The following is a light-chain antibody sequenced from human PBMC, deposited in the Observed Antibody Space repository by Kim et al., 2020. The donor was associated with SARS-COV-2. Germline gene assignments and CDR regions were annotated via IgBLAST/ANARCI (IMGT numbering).Light chain of an antibody. CDR3: QQYNSYSRT. J-gene: IGKJ1*01. V-gene: IGKV1-5*01. CDR1: KSSSSW. CDR2: DAS. Sequence: GSVGDRVTTTCRASKSSSSWLAWYQQRPGKAPKLLIYDASSLRSGVPSRFSVSGSGTEFTLTISSLRPDDFATYFCQQYNSYSRTFGQGTKVDIK.